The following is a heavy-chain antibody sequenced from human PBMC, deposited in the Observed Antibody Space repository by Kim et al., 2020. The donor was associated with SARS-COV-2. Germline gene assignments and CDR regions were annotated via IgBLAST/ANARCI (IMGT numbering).Heavy chain of an antibody. CDR3: ARGHLLRYGDSGAFDI. CDR1: GFTFSGYS. CDR2: ISSSSSYI. Sequence: GGSLRLSCAASGFTFSGYSMNWVRQAPGKGLEWVGSISSSSSYIYYADSVTGRFTISIDNAENSLNLHMNSMSAETTAVYYCARGHLLRYGDSGAFDI. J-gene: IGHJ3*02. V-gene: IGHV3-21*01. D-gene: IGHD4-17*01.